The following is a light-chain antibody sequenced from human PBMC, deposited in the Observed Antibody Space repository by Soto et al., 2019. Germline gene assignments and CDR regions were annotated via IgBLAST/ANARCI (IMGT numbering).Light chain of an antibody. CDR1: QDINRW. J-gene: IGKJ3*01. CDR3: HQSNILPFT. V-gene: IGKV1-12*01. CDR2: TAS. Sequence: DIQMTQSPSSVSASVGDRVTITCRASQDINRWLAWYQHKPGKAPKLLIYTASNLQSGVPSRFSGSGSGTDFTLTITSLQPADFATYYCHQSNILPFTFGPGTKVDIK.